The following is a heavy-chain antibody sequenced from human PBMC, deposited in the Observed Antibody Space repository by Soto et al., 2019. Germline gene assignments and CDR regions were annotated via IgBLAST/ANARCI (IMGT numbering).Heavy chain of an antibody. CDR2: IKASGGST. J-gene: IGHJ6*03. D-gene: IGHD2-8*01. Sequence: QVQLVQSGAEVKKPGASVKVSCKASGYTFTSYYMHWVRQAPGQGLEWMGIIKASGGSTSYEQKFQGRVTLTRDTPTSTVYMELGSLRSEDTGVYYCARDKMVWDYNYMDAWGKGTTVTVSS. V-gene: IGHV1-46*03. CDR3: ARDKMVWDYNYMDA. CDR1: GYTFTSYY.